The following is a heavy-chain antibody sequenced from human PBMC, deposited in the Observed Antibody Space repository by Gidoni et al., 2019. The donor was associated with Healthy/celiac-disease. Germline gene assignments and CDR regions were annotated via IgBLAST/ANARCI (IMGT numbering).Heavy chain of an antibody. Sequence: QLQLQESGPGLVKPSETLSLTCTVSGGSLSSSSYYWGWIRQPPGKGLEWSGSIYYSGSTYYNPSLKSRVTISVDTSKNQFSLKRSSVTAADTAVYYCASEKRWLQLSRVGNDYWGQGTLVTVSS. CDR3: ASEKRWLQLSRVGNDY. D-gene: IGHD5-12*01. J-gene: IGHJ4*02. CDR2: IYYSGST. V-gene: IGHV4-39*01. CDR1: GGSLSSSSYY.